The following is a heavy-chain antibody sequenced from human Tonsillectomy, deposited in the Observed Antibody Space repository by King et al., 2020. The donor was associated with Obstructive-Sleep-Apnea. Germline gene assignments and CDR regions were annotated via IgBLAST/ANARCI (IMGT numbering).Heavy chain of an antibody. J-gene: IGHJ6*02. D-gene: IGHD3-22*01. CDR2: IYYSGST. V-gene: IGHV4-39*07. Sequence: QLQESGPGLVKPSETLSLTCTVSGGSISSSSYYWGWIRQPPGKGLEWIGSIYYSGSTYYNPSLKSRVTISVDTSKNQFSLKLSSVTAADTAVYYCARERTDYYDSSGSPWYYYGMDVWGQGTTVTVSS. CDR3: ARERTDYYDSSGSPWYYYGMDV. CDR1: GGSISSSSYY.